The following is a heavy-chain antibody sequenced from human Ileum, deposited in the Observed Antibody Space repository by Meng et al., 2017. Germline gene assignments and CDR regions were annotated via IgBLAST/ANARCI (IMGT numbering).Heavy chain of an antibody. Sequence: HVHLQQRGQELLQPPGTLSLTCAVYGGSFSGYYWSWIRQPPGKGLEWIREINHSGSTNYNPSLKSRVTISVDTSKNQFSLKLSSVTAADTAVYYCVRFRGQTVVPAVPHGYYFDYWGQGTLVTVSS. CDR1: GGSFSGYY. CDR3: VRFRGQTVVPAVPHGYYFDY. V-gene: IGHV4-34*01. CDR2: INHSGST. D-gene: IGHD2-2*01. J-gene: IGHJ4*02.